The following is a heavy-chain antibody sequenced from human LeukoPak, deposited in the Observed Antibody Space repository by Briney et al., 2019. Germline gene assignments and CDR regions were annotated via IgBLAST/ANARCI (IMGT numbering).Heavy chain of an antibody. V-gene: IGHV3-21*01. D-gene: IGHD6-13*01. Sequence: KTGGSLRLSCAASGFTFSSYSMNWVRQAPGKGLEWVSSISSRRCDIYYADSVKGRVTISRDNSKNTVYLQMNSLRAEDTAVYYCTRAPIGAAGPFDFWGQGTLVTVSS. J-gene: IGHJ4*02. CDR3: TRAPIGAAGPFDF. CDR1: GFTFSSYS. CDR2: ISSRRCDI.